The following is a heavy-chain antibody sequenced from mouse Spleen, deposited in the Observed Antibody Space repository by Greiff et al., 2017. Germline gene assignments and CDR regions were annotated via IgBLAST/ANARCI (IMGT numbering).Heavy chain of an antibody. D-gene: IGHD3-3*01. Sequence: QVQLQQSGPELVKPGASVKISCKASGYAFSSSWMNWVKQRPGKGLEWIGRIYPGDGDTNYNGKFKGKATLTADKSSSTAYMQLSSLTSEDSAVYFCASRVFDYWGQGTTLTVSS. V-gene: IGHV1-82*01. CDR1: GYAFSSSW. J-gene: IGHJ2*01. CDR3: ASRVFDY. CDR2: IYPGDGDT.